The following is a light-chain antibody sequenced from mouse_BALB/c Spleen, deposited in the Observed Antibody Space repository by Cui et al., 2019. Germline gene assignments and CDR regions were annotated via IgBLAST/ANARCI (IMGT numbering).Light chain of an antibody. V-gene: IGKV4-80*01. CDR3: HQWSSYPWT. CDR2: STS. CDR1: SSVSY. J-gene: IGKJ1*01. Sequence: QIVLNQSPAIMSASLGEEITLTCSAGSSVSYMHWYQQKSGTSPKLLIYSTSNLASGVPSRFSGSGSGTFYSLTISSVEAEDAADYYCHQWSSYPWTFGGGTKLEIK.